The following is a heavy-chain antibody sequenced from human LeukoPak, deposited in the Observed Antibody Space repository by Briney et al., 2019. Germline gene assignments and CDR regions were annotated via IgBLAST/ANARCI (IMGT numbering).Heavy chain of an antibody. Sequence: SETLSLTCSVSGGSISSYYWSWIRQPPGKGLEWIGYIFYSGRTNYNPSLKSRVTISVDTSKNQFSLTLSSVTAADTAVYYCARGQKYRNGYTVTELGSGYFDYWGQGTLVAVSS. CDR2: IFYSGRT. CDR1: GGSISSYY. D-gene: IGHD5-18*01. CDR3: ARGQKYRNGYTVTELGSGYFDY. J-gene: IGHJ4*02. V-gene: IGHV4-59*01.